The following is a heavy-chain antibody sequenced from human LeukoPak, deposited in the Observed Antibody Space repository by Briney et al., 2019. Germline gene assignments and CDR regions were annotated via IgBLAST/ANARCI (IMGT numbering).Heavy chain of an antibody. J-gene: IGHJ4*02. CDR2: IIPIFGTA. Sequence: SVKVSCKASGGTFSSYAISWVRQAPGQGLEWMGGIIPIFGTANYAQKFLGRVTITADESTSTAYMELSSLRSEDTAVYYCARESDDILTGNFDYWGQGTLVTVSS. V-gene: IGHV1-69*13. CDR3: ARESDDILTGNFDY. D-gene: IGHD3-9*01. CDR1: GGTFSSYA.